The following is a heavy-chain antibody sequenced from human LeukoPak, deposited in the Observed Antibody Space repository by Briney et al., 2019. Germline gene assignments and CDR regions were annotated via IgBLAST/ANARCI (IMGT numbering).Heavy chain of an antibody. CDR2: ISSSSSYI. V-gene: IGHV3-21*01. J-gene: IGHJ6*03. D-gene: IGHD6-13*01. CDR3: ARDSSSSWSWGYYYYYMDV. CDR1: GFTFSSYS. Sequence: GGSLRLSCAASGFTFSSYSMNWVRQAPGKGLEWVSSISSSSSYIYYADSVKGRFTISRDNAKNSLYLQMNSLRAEDTAVYYCARDSSSSWSWGYYYYYMDVWGKGTTVTVSS.